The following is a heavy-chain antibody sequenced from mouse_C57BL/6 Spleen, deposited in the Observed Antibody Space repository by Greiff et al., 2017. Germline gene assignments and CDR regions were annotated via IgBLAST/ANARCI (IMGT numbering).Heavy chain of an antibody. CDR2: ISSGSSTI. CDR1: GFTFSDYG. J-gene: IGHJ3*01. V-gene: IGHV5-17*01. CDR3: ARPTGPWFAY. D-gene: IGHD4-1*02. Sequence: EVKVVESGGGLVKPGGSLKLSCAASGFTFSDYGMHWVRQAPEKGLEWVAYISSGSSTIYYADTVKGRFTISRDNAKNTLFLQMNSLRSEDTAMYYCARPTGPWFAYWGQGTLVTVSA.